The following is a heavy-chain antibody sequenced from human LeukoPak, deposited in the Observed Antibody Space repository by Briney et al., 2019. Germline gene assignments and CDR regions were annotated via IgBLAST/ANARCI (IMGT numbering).Heavy chain of an antibody. CDR3: ARGVVAVAGTRYYYYYMDV. D-gene: IGHD6-19*01. CDR2: MNPNSGNT. CDR1: GYTFTNYD. J-gene: IGHJ6*03. Sequence: ASVKVSCKASGYTFTNYDINWVRQATGQGLEWMGWMNPNSGNTGYAQKFQGRVTMTRNTSISTAYMELSSLRSEDTAVYYCARGVVAVAGTRYYYYYMDVWGKGTTVTVSS. V-gene: IGHV1-8*01.